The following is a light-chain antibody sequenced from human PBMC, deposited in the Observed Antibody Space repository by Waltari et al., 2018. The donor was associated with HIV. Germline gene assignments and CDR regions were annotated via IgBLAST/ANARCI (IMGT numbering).Light chain of an antibody. V-gene: IGLV2-23*02. CDR1: SSDVGSYNL. J-gene: IGLJ2*01. CDR3: CSYAGSSTLI. CDR2: EVS. Sequence: QSALTQPASVSGSPGQSITISGTGTSSDVGSYNLVSWYQQNPDKAPKLMIYEVSKRPSGVSNRFSGSKSGNTASLTISGLQAEDEAAYYCCSYAGSSTLIFGGGTKLTVL.